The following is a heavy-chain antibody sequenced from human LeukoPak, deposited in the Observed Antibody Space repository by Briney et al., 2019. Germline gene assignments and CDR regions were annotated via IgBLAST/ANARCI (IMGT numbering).Heavy chain of an antibody. J-gene: IGHJ4*02. CDR1: GFTFSSYS. Sequence: GGSLRLSCVASGFTFSSYSMNWVRQAPGKGLEWVSSISSSSSYIYYADSVKGRFTISRDNAKNSLYLQMNSLRAEDTAVYYCARDPPPVDTAMVMLSYFDYWGQGTLVTVSS. CDR2: ISSSSSYI. CDR3: ARDPPPVDTAMVMLSYFDY. D-gene: IGHD5-18*01. V-gene: IGHV3-21*01.